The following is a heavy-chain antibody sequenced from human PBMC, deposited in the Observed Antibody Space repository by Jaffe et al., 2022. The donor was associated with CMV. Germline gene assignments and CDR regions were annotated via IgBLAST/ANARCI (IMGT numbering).Heavy chain of an antibody. Sequence: QVQLQQWGAGLLKPSETLSLTCAVYGGSFSGYYWSWIRQPPGKGLEWIGEINHSGSTNYNPSLKSRVTISVDTSKNQFSLKLSSVTAADTAVYYCARGRHCSGGSCYYPRNWFDPWGQGTLVTVSS. J-gene: IGHJ5*02. V-gene: IGHV4-34*01. CDR3: ARGRHCSGGSCYYPRNWFDP. CDR1: GGSFSGYY. D-gene: IGHD2-15*01. CDR2: INHSGST.